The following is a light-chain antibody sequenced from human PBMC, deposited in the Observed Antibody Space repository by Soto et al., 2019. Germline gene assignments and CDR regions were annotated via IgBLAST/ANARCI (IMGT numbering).Light chain of an antibody. CDR2: KAS. CDR1: QSISSW. J-gene: IGKJ1*01. CDR3: QQYNSYPT. V-gene: IGKV1-5*03. Sequence: DIQMTQSPSTLSASVGDRVTITCRASQSISSWLAWYQQKPWKAPKLLIYKASSLESGVPSRFSGSGSGTVFTLTISSLQPDDFATYYCQQYNSYPTFGQGTKVEIK.